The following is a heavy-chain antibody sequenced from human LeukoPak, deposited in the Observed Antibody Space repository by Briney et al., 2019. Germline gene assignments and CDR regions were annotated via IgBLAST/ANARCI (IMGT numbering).Heavy chain of an antibody. CDR1: GYTFTGYY. D-gene: IGHD3-22*01. J-gene: IGHJ3*02. CDR3: ATYYYDSSGYYYGPVDAFDI. Sequence: ASVKVSCKASGYTFTGYYMHWVRQAPGQGLEWMGWINPNSGGTNYAQKFQGRVTMTRDTSISTAYMELSRLRSDDTAVYYCATYYYDSSGYYYGPVDAFDIWGQGTMVTVSS. V-gene: IGHV1-2*02. CDR2: INPNSGGT.